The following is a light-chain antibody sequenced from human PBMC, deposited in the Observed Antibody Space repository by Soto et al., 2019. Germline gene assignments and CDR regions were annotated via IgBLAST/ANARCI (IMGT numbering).Light chain of an antibody. Sequence: DIPMTQSPSTLSASVGDRVTITCRASQSISTSLAWYQQKPGKASKVLIYKASSLESGVPSRFSGSGSGTEFTLTISSLQPDDFATYYCQHCDSYWTFGQGTKVEIK. CDR1: QSISTS. J-gene: IGKJ1*01. CDR3: QHCDSYWT. CDR2: KAS. V-gene: IGKV1-5*03.